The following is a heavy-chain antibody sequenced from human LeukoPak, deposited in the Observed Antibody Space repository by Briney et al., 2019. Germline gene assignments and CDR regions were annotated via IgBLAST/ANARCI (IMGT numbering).Heavy chain of an antibody. CDR1: GYTFTSYY. Sequence: ASVKVSCKASGYTFTSYYMHWVRQAPGQGLEWVGIINPSGGSTSYAQKFQGRVTMTRDTSTSTVYMELSSLRSEDTAVYYCARGPTVTTSPYNWFDPWGQGTLVTVSS. D-gene: IGHD4-17*01. J-gene: IGHJ5*02. V-gene: IGHV1-46*01. CDR2: INPSGGST. CDR3: ARGPTVTTSPYNWFDP.